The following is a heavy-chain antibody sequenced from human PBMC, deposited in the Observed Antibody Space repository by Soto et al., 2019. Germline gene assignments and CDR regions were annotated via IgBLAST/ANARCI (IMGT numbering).Heavy chain of an antibody. Sequence: SVKVSCKTSGFTFSKSSVQWMRQARGQRLEWIGWVVVGSGNTRYVQNFQDRVTITRDMSTSTSYMELSSLRSEDKAVYYCARDGYSYGTGIFDYWGQGTLVTVSS. D-gene: IGHD5-18*01. CDR3: ARDGYSYGTGIFDY. V-gene: IGHV1-58*01. CDR1: GFTFSKSS. J-gene: IGHJ4*02. CDR2: VVVGSGNT.